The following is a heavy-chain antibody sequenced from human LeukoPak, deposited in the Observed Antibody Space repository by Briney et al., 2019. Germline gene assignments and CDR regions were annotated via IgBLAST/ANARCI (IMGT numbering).Heavy chain of an antibody. V-gene: IGHV3-64*04. J-gene: IGHJ6*02. CDR2: ISSNGGST. Sequence: GGSLRLSCSASGFTFSSYAMHWVRQAPGKGLEYVSAISSNGGSTYYADSVKGRFTISRDNSKNTLYLQMNSLRAEDTAVYYCSQQLVRPYYYYGMDVWGQGTTVTVSS. CDR1: GFTFSSYA. CDR3: SQQLVRPYYYYGMDV. D-gene: IGHD6-13*01.